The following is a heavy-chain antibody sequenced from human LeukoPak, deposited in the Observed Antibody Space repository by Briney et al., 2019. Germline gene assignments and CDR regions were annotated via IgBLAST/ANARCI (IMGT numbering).Heavy chain of an antibody. CDR3: ASAIAPKNWGAAYYFDY. CDR2: IYYSGST. Sequence: SETLSLTCTVSGGSISGYYWSWIRQPPGKGLEWIGYIYYSGSTNYNPSLKSRVTMSVDTSKNQFSLQLSSVTAADTAVYYCASAIAPKNWGAAYYFDYWGQGTLVTVSA. D-gene: IGHD7-27*01. V-gene: IGHV4-59*01. J-gene: IGHJ4*02. CDR1: GGSISGYY.